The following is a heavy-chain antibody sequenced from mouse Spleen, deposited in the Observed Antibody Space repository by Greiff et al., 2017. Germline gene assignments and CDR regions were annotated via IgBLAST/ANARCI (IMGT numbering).Heavy chain of an antibody. CDR1: GYTFTDYA. CDR2: ISTYYGNT. D-gene: IGHD2-4*01. V-gene: IGHV1-67*01. J-gene: IGHJ2*01. Sequence: VQLVESGPELVRPGVSVKISCKGSGYTFTDYAMHWVKQSHAQSLEWIGVISTYYGNTNYNQKFKGKATLTVDKSSSTAYMELARLSSEDSAIYYCARGEIRTESLVDCWGQGTTLTVSS. CDR3: ARGEIRTESLVDC.